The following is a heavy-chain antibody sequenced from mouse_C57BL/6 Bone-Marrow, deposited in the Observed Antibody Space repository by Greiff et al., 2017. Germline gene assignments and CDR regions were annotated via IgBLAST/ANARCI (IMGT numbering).Heavy chain of an antibody. J-gene: IGHJ1*03. CDR1: GYTFTSYW. CDR2: IYPGSGST. Sequence: QVQLKQPGAELVKPGASVKMSCKASGYTFTSYWITWVKQRPGQGLEWIGDIYPGSGSTNYNEKFKSKATLTVDTSSSTAYMQLSSLTSEDSSVYYGARNPSTGCGSIYWYFDVWGTGTTVTVSS. V-gene: IGHV1-55*01. D-gene: IGHD1-1*01. CDR3: ARNPSTGCGSIYWYFDV.